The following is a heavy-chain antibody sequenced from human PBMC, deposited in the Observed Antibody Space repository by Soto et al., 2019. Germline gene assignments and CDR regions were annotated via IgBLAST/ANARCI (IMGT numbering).Heavy chain of an antibody. CDR2: IYWDDDK. J-gene: IGHJ4*02. CDR3: AHSRVLLYDSSTSRRYDDY. V-gene: IGHV2-5*02. Sequence: QITLKESGPTLVKPTQTLTLTCTFSGFSLSTSGVGVGWIRQPPGKALEWLALIYWDDDKRYSPSLKSRLTITKDTSKNQVVLTMTNMDPVDTATYYCAHSRVLLYDSSTSRRYDDYWGQGTLVTVSS. CDR1: GFSLSTSGVG. D-gene: IGHD2-2*01.